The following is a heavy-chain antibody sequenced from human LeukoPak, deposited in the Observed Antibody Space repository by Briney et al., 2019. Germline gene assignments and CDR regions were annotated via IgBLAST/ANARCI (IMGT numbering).Heavy chain of an antibody. V-gene: IGHV3-30-3*01. J-gene: IGHJ4*02. CDR2: ISYDGSNK. D-gene: IGHD3-22*01. Sequence: PGGSLRLSCAASGFTFSSYAMHWVRQAPGKGLEWVAVISYDGSNKYYADSVKGRFTISRDNSKNTLYLQMNSLRAEDTAVYYCAREGYYYDSSGSFDYWGQGTLVTVSS. CDR1: GFTFSSYA. CDR3: AREGYYYDSSGSFDY.